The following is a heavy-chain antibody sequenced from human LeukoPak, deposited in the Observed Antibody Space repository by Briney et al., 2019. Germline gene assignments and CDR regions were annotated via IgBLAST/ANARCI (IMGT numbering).Heavy chain of an antibody. V-gene: IGHV4-34*01. Sequence: SETLSLTCAVYGGSFSGYYWSWIRQPPGKGLEWIGEINHSGSTKYNPSLKSRVTISVDTSNNQFSLKLSSVTAADTAVYYCARQVGMTAAAVHDPWGKGTLVTVSS. D-gene: IGHD6-25*01. CDR2: INHSGST. J-gene: IGHJ5*02. CDR1: GGSFSGYY. CDR3: ARQVGMTAAAVHDP.